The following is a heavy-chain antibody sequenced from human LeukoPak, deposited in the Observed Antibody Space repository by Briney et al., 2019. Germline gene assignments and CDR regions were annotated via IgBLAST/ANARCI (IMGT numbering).Heavy chain of an antibody. CDR3: AREGGYYFDY. CDR2: IIPLFGTV. Sequence: SVTVSCKASGSSFTSYDINRVRQATGQGLEWMGGIIPLFGTVNSAQKFQGRVTVTTDESTSTVYMELSSLRSEDTAVYYCAREGGYYFDYWGQGTLVTVSS. J-gene: IGHJ4*02. CDR1: GSSFTSYD. V-gene: IGHV1-69*05.